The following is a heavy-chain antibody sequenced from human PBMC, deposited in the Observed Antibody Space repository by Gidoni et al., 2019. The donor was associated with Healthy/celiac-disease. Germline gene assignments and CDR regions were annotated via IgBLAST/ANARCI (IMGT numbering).Heavy chain of an antibody. V-gene: IGHV1-69*01. CDR2: IIPIFGTA. CDR3: ASNVVAGTYLY. J-gene: IGHJ4*02. D-gene: IGHD6-19*01. Sequence: QVQRVQSGAEVKKPGSSVKVSCKASGGTFSSYAISWVRQAPGQGLAWMGGIIPIFGTANYAKKFQGRFTIRADESTSTAYMELSSLRSEDTAVYYCASNVVAGTYLYWGQGTLVTVSS. CDR1: GGTFSSYA.